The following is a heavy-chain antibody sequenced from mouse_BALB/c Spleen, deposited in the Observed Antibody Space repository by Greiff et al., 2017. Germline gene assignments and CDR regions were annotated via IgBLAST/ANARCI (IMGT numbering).Heavy chain of an antibody. J-gene: IGHJ4*01. CDR2: ISSGSSTI. D-gene: IGHD2-10*02. V-gene: IGHV5-17*02. Sequence: EVQVVESGGGLVQPGGSRKLSCAASGFTFSSFGMHWVRQAPEKGLEWVAYISSGSSTIYYADTVKGRFTISRDNPKNTLFLQMTSLRSEDTAMYYCARRYGNYVDYAMDYWGQGTSVTVSS. CDR3: ARRYGNYVDYAMDY. CDR1: GFTFSSFG.